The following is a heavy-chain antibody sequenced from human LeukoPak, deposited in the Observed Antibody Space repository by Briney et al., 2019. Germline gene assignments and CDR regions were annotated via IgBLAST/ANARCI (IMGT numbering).Heavy chain of an antibody. CDR2: ISAYNGNT. CDR3: AREQWVDAFDI. J-gene: IGHJ3*02. D-gene: IGHD1-26*01. V-gene: IGHV1-18*01. CDR1: GYTFTNYD. Sequence: ASVKVSCKASGYTFTNYDINWVRQGTGQGLEWMGWISAYNGNTNYAQKLQGRVTMTTDTSTSTAYMELRSLRSDDTAVYYCAREQWVDAFDIWGQGTMVTVSS.